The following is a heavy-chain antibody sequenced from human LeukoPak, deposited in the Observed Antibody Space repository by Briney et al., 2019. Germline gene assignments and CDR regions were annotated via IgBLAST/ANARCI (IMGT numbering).Heavy chain of an antibody. CDR2: TREDGSEK. CDR1: GFTFSTYW. Sequence: GGSLRLSCTASGFTFSTYWMSWVRQAPGKGLEWVANTREDGSEKYYVDSVKGRFTISRDNAKNSLYLQMNSLRAEDTAVYYCARDQSSITIFGVGTSGMDVWGKGTTVTVSS. CDR3: ARDQSSITIFGVGTSGMDV. D-gene: IGHD3-3*01. V-gene: IGHV3-7*01. J-gene: IGHJ6*04.